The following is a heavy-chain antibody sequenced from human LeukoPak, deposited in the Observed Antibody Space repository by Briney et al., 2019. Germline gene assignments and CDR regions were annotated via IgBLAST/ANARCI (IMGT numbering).Heavy chain of an antibody. CDR3: ARAHTHYYDSSGYYPFDY. J-gene: IGHJ4*02. D-gene: IGHD3-22*01. CDR2: IIPIFGTA. Sequence: SVKVSCKASGGTFSSYAISWVRQAPGQGLEWMGGIIPIFGTANYAQKFQGRVTITADESTSTAYMELSSLRSEDTAVYYCARAHTHYYDSSGYYPFDYWGQGTLVTVSS. CDR1: GGTFSSYA. V-gene: IGHV1-69*13.